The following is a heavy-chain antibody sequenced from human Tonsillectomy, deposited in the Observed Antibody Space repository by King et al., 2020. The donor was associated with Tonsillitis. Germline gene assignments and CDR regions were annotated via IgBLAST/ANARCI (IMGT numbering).Heavy chain of an antibody. J-gene: IGHJ6*02. CDR3: ARDWVYSYGYREYGMDV. V-gene: IGHV3-66*01. CDR2: IYSGGST. CDR1: GFTVSSNY. D-gene: IGHD5-18*01. Sequence: QLVQSGGGLVQPGGSLRLSCAASGFTVSSNYMSWVRQAPGKGLEWVSVIYSGGSTYYADSVKGRFTISRDNSKNTLYLQMNSLRAEDTAVYYCARDWVYSYGYREYGMDVWGQGTTVTVSS.